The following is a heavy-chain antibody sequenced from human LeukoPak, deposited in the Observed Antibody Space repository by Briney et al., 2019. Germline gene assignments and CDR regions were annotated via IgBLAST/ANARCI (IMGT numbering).Heavy chain of an antibody. Sequence: GASVKVSCKASGYTFTSYDINWVRQATGQGLEWMGWMNPNSGNTGYAQKFQGRVTMTRNTSIRTAYMELSSLRSEDTAVYYCARGYGDYLTHYYHYMDVWGKGTTVTISS. CDR1: GYTFTSYD. CDR2: MNPNSGNT. D-gene: IGHD4-17*01. CDR3: ARGYGDYLTHYYHYMDV. J-gene: IGHJ6*03. V-gene: IGHV1-8*01.